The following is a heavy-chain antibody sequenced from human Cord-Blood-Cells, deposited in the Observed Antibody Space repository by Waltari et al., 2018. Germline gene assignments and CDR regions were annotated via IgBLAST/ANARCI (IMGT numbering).Heavy chain of an antibody. Sequence: QVQLVESGGGVVQPGRSLRLSCAASGFTFSSYAMHWVRQAPGKGLEWVAVISYDGSNKSYADSGKGRFTIARDNSKNTLYLQMNSLRAEDTAVYYCARDPESYGYFDYWGQGTLVTVSS. CDR2: ISYDGSNK. CDR3: ARDPESYGYFDY. V-gene: IGHV3-30*04. D-gene: IGHD5-18*01. CDR1: GFTFSSYA. J-gene: IGHJ4*02.